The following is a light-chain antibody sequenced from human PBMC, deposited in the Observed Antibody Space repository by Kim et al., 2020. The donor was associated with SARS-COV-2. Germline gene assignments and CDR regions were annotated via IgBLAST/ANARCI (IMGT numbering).Light chain of an antibody. V-gene: IGKV1-27*01. CDR2: AAS. Sequence: DIQMTQSPSSLSASVGDRVTITCRASQGIANYLAWYQQKPGKVPKLLIYAASTLQSGVPSHFSGSGYGTDFTLTISSLQPEDVATYYCQKCDRAPWTFGQGTKVDIK. CDR1: QGIANY. J-gene: IGKJ1*01. CDR3: QKCDRAPWT.